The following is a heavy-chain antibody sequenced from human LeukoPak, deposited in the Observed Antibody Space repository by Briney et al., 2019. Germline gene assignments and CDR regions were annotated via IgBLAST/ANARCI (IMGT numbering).Heavy chain of an antibody. D-gene: IGHD3-22*01. Sequence: SQTLSLTCAVSGGSISSGGYSWSWIRQPPGEGLEWIGYIYHSGSTYYNPSLKSRVTISVDRSKNQFSLKLSSVTAADTAVYYCARDYDSSGYSWFDPWGQGTLVTVSS. CDR3: ARDYDSSGYSWFDP. CDR1: GGSISSGGYS. V-gene: IGHV4-30-2*01. CDR2: IYHSGST. J-gene: IGHJ5*02.